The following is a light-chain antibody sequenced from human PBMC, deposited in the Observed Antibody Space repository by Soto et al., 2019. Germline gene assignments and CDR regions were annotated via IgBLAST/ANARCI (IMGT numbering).Light chain of an antibody. J-gene: IGLJ2*01. CDR3: TSYTGSSTLV. V-gene: IGLV2-14*01. Sequence: SVLPHPASVSGSPGQSITISCTGTSSDVGGYNYVSWFQQHPGKVPRLIIFEVSNRPSGVSNRFSGSKSGNTASLTISGLQAEDEADYYCTSYTGSSTLVFGGGTKVTFL. CDR2: EVS. CDR1: SSDVGGYNY.